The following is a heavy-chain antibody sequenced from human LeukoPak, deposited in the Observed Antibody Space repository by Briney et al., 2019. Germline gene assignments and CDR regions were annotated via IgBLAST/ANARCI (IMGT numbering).Heavy chain of an antibody. V-gene: IGHV1-69*13. CDR1: GGTFSSYA. Sequence: SVKVSCKASGGTFSSYAISWVRQAPGQGLEWMGGIIPIFGTANYAQKFQGRVTITADESTSTAYMELSSLRSEDTAVYYCAGGGERALELVVVAGNWFDPWGQGTLVTVSS. CDR2: IIPIFGTA. CDR3: AGGGERALELVVVAGNWFDP. D-gene: IGHD2-15*01. J-gene: IGHJ5*02.